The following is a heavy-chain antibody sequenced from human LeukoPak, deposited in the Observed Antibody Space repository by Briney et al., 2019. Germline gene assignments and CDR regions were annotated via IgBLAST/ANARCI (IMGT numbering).Heavy chain of an antibody. V-gene: IGHV3-30-3*01. CDR2: ISYDGSNK. D-gene: IGHD4-17*01. J-gene: IGHJ3*02. CDR3: AKDSNYGDYPDAFDI. CDR1: GFTFSSYA. Sequence: GRSLRLSCAASGFTFSSYAMHWVRQAPGKGLEWVAVISYDGSNKYYADSVKGRFTISRDNSKNTLYLQMNSLRAEDTAVYYCAKDSNYGDYPDAFDIWGQGTMVTVSS.